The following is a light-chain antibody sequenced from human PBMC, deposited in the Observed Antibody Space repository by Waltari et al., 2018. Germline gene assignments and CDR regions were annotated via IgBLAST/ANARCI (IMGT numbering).Light chain of an antibody. J-gene: IGKJ3*01. V-gene: IGKV1-39*01. CDR1: QNIGTF. Sequence: DRRMTQSPSSLSASVGDRVTIACRASQNIGTFLNWYQQTPGRAPKLLIYAASTLQSGVPSRFSGTGSGTDFTLTINNLQPEDFATYFCQQSYSTPPVFAFGPGTKLEMK. CDR2: AAS. CDR3: QQSYSTPPVFA.